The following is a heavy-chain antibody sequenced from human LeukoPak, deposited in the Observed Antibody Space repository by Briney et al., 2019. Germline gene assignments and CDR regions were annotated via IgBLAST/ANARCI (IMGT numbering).Heavy chain of an antibody. J-gene: IGHJ5*02. Sequence: SQSLSLTCTVSGGSISSGSYYWSWLRQPAGKGLEWIGRIYTSGSTNYNPSLKRRVTISVDTSKNQFSLKLSSVTAADTAVYYCAREVLGGVLRFLHWFDPWGQGTLVTVSS. V-gene: IGHV4-61*02. CDR1: GGSISSGSYY. CDR3: AREVLGGVLRFLHWFDP. D-gene: IGHD3-3*01. CDR2: IYTSGST.